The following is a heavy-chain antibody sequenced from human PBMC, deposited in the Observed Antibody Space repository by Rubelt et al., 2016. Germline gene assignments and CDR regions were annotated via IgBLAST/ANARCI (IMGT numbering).Heavy chain of an antibody. D-gene: IGHD5-24*01. CDR3: ATEGMARGAFDI. J-gene: IGHJ3*02. CDR1: GYTFTSYG. V-gene: IGHV1-2*02. Sequence: QVQLVQSGAEVKKPGASVKVSCKASGYTFTSYGISWVRQAPGQGLEWMGWINPNSGGTNYAQKFQGRVTMTRDTSISTAYMELSRLRSDDTAVYYCATEGMARGAFDIWGQGTMVTVSS. CDR2: INPNSGGT.